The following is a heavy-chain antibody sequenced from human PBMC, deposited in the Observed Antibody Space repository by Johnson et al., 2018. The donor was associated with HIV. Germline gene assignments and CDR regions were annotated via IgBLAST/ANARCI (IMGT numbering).Heavy chain of an antibody. CDR2: IWYDGSNK. J-gene: IGHJ3*02. D-gene: IGHD6-13*01. V-gene: IGHV3-33*08. Sequence: QVQLVESGGGVVQPGRSLRLSCAASGFTFSSYGMHWVRQAPGKGLEWVAVIWYDGSNKYYADSVKGRFTISRDNSKNTLYLQMNSLRAEDTAVYYCAKGAAAAGPDAFDIWGQGTTVTVSS. CDR1: GFTFSSYG. CDR3: AKGAAAAGPDAFDI.